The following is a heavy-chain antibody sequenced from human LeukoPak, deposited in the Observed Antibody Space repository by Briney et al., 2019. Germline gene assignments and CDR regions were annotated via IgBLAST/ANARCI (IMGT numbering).Heavy chain of an antibody. J-gene: IGHJ4*02. CDR2: INHSGST. CDR3: AREIGRTIAAAGRLPDY. CDR1: GGSFSGYY. Sequence: SETLSLTCAVYGGSFSGYYWSWIRQPPGKGLEWIGEINHSGSTNYNPSLKSRVTISVDTSKNQFSLKLSSVTAADTAVYYCAREIGRTIAAAGRLPDYWGQGTLVTVSS. D-gene: IGHD6-13*01. V-gene: IGHV4-34*01.